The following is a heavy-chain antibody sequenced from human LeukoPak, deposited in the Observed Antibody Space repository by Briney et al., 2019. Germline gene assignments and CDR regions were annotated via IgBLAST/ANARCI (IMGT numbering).Heavy chain of an antibody. J-gene: IGHJ4*02. D-gene: IGHD3-10*01. CDR1: GYTLTELP. CDR2: FDPEDGET. CDR3: ATDLAMVRGVIGGDY. V-gene: IGHV1-24*01. Sequence: ASVKVSCKVSGYTLTELPMHWVRQAPGKGLEWMGGFDPEDGETIYAQKFQGRVTMTEDTSTDTAYVELSSLTSDDTAVYYCATDLAMVRGVIGGDYWGQGTLVTVSS.